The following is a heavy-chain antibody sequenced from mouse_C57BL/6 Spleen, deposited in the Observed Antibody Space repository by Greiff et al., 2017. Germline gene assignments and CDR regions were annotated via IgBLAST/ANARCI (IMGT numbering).Heavy chain of an antibody. Sequence: VQLQQSGAELARPGASVKMSCKASGYTFTSYTMHWVKQRPGQGLEWIGYINPSSGYTKYNQKFKDKATLTADKPSSTAYMQLSSLTSEDAAVYYCARSPSTDYWGQGTSVTVAS. J-gene: IGHJ4*01. V-gene: IGHV1-4*01. CDR1: GYTFTSYT. CDR2: INPSSGYT. CDR3: ARSPSTDY.